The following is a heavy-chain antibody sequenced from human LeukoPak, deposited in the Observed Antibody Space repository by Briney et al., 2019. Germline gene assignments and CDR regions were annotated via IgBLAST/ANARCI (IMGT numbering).Heavy chain of an antibody. CDR1: GGSFSGYY. D-gene: IGHD3-16*01. CDR3: ARGAEGAASRYFDY. V-gene: IGHV4-34*01. Sequence: PSETLSLTCAVYGGSFSGYYWSWIRQPPGKGLEWIGEINHSGSTNYNPSLKSRVTISADTSKNQFSLKLSSVTAADTAVYYCARGAEGAASRYFDYWGQGTLVTVSS. CDR2: INHSGST. J-gene: IGHJ4*02.